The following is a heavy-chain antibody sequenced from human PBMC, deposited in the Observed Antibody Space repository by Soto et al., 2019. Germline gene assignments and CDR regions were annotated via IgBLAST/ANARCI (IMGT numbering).Heavy chain of an antibody. V-gene: IGHV3-23*01. CDR2: ISGSGGST. J-gene: IGHJ4*02. CDR1: GFTFNCSA. CDR3: AKADMITFGGVMNY. Sequence: PGGSLRLSCAASGFTFNCSAISWARQGPGKGLEWVSGISGSGGSTYYADSVKGRFTISRDNSKNTLYLQMNSPRAEDTAVYYCAKADMITFGGVMNYWGQGTLVTVSS. D-gene: IGHD3-16*01.